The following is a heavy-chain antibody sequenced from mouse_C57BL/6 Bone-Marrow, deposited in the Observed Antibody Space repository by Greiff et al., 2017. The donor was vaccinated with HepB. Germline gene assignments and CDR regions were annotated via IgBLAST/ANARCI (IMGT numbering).Heavy chain of an antibody. CDR1: GFTFSDYG. V-gene: IGHV5-17*01. J-gene: IGHJ3*01. CDR2: ISSGSSTI. CDR3: ARRDGNYDLFAY. D-gene: IGHD2-1*01. Sequence: GFTFSDYGMHWVRQAPEKGLEWVAYISSGSSTIYYADTVKGRFTISRDNAKNTLFLQMTSLRSEDTAMYYCARRDGNYDLFAYWGQGTLVTVSA.